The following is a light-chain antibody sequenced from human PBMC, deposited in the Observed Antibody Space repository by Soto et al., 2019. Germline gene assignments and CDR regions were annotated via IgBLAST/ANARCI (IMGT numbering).Light chain of an antibody. CDR2: GNS. Sequence: QPVLTQPPSVSGAPGQRVTISCTGSSSNIGAGYDVHWYQQLPGTAPKFLIYGNSNRPSGVPDRFSGSKSGTSASLAITGLQAEDEADYYCQSYDSSLSGSVVFGGGTKVTVL. CDR1: SSNIGAGYD. CDR3: QSYDSSLSGSVV. V-gene: IGLV1-40*01. J-gene: IGLJ2*01.